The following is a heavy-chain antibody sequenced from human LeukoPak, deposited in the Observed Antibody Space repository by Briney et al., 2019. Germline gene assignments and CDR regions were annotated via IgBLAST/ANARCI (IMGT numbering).Heavy chain of an antibody. V-gene: IGHV1-24*01. D-gene: IGHD1-26*01. Sequence: ASVKVSFEVSGYTLTELSMHWGRPAPGKGGEWMGGFDPEDGETIYSQKFQGRVTMTEDTSTDTAYMELSSLRSEDTAVYYCATDRKWELVPFDYWGQGTLVTVSS. J-gene: IGHJ4*02. CDR2: FDPEDGET. CDR3: ATDRKWELVPFDY. CDR1: GYTLTELS.